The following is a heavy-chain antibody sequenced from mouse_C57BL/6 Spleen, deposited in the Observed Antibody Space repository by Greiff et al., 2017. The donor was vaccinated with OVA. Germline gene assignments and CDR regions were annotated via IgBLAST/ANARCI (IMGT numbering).Heavy chain of an antibody. Sequence: QVQLQQSGAELVRPGASVTLSCKASGYTFTDYEMHWVKQTPVHGLEWIGAIDPETGGTAYNQKFKGKAILTADKSSSTAYMELRSLTSEDSAVYYCTRTFITTVYYFDYWGQGTTLTVSS. J-gene: IGHJ2*01. D-gene: IGHD1-1*01. CDR3: TRTFITTVYYFDY. CDR1: GYTFTDYE. V-gene: IGHV1-15*01. CDR2: IDPETGGT.